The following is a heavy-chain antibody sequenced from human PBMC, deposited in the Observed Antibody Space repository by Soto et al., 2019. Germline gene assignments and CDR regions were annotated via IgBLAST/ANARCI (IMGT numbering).Heavy chain of an antibody. V-gene: IGHV4-34*01. CDR1: GGSFSGYY. D-gene: IGHD3-10*01. CDR2: INHSGST. CDR3: AIGYGRNFDY. Sequence: QVQLQQWGAGLLKPSETLSLTCAVYGGSFSGYYWSWIRQPPGKGLEWIGEINHSGSTNYNPSLMRRVTISVDTSKNQFSLKLSSVTAADTAVYYCAIGYGRNFDYWGQGTLVTVSS. J-gene: IGHJ4*02.